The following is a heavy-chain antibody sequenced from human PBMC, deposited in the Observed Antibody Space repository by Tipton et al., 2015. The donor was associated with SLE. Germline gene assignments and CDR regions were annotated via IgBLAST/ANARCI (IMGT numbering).Heavy chain of an antibody. CDR1: GGSFSGYY. CDR2: INHSGST. D-gene: IGHD3-10*01. Sequence: TLSLTCAVYGGSFSGYYWSWIRQPPGKGLEWIGEINHSGSTNYNPSLKSRVSISVDTSKNQFSLKLSSVTAADTAVYYCAGGRGSGQDYWGQGTLVTVSS. J-gene: IGHJ4*02. V-gene: IGHV4-34*01. CDR3: AGGRGSGQDY.